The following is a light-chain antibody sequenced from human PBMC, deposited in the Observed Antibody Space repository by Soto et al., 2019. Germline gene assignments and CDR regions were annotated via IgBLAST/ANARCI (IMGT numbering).Light chain of an antibody. Sequence: EIVLTQTPATLSLSPGQRATLSCWASQSVKTYLMWYQHKPGQAPRLLIYDTSNRATGIPDRFSGSGSGTGFTLTISNLQPEDSAVYYCQQRGNSITFGGGTKVDI. CDR3: QQRGNSIT. V-gene: IGKV3-11*01. J-gene: IGKJ4*02. CDR2: DTS. CDR1: QSVKTY.